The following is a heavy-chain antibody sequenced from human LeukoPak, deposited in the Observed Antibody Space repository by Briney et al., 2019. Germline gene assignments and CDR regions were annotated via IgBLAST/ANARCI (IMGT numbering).Heavy chain of an antibody. CDR1: GGSFSGYY. CDR3: ARGVGYWYSGSYYSDY. V-gene: IGHV4-34*01. J-gene: IGHJ4*02. Sequence: SETLSLTCAVYGGSFSGYYWSWIRQPPGKGLEWIGEINHSGSTNYNPSLKSRVTISVDTSKNQFSLKLSSVTAADTAVYYCARGVGYWYSGSYYSDYWGQGTLVTVSS. CDR2: INHSGST. D-gene: IGHD1-26*01.